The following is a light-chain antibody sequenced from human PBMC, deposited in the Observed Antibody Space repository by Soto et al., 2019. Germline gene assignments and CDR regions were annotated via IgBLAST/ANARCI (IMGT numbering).Light chain of an antibody. J-gene: IGLJ2*01. CDR3: ASWDDNLKTLL. CDR1: TSNIGTNS. Sequence: QAVVTQPPSASETPEQRVIISCSGGTSNIGTNSVTWYQHLPGTAPKLLIYNSYQRPSGVPDRFSGSKSGTSASLAISGLQSEDEADYYCASWDDNLKTLLFGGGTKLTVL. V-gene: IGLV1-44*01. CDR2: NSY.